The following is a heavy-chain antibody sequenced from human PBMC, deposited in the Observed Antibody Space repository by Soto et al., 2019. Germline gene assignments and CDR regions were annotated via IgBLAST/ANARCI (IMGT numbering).Heavy chain of an antibody. CDR3: ARGGARLYYDILTGYTAFDI. V-gene: IGHV3-7*01. D-gene: IGHD3-9*01. CDR2: IKQDGSEK. Sequence: GGSLRLSCAASGFTFSSYWMSWVRQAPGKGLEWVANIKQDGSEKYYVDSVKGRFTISRDNAKNSLYLQMHSLRAEDTAVYYCARGGARLYYDILTGYTAFDIWGQGTMVTVSS. J-gene: IGHJ3*02. CDR1: GFTFSSYW.